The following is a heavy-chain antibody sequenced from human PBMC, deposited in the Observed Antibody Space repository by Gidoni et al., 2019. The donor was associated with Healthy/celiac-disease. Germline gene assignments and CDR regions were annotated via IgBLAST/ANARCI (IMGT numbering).Heavy chain of an antibody. CDR1: DFTFSSYS. CDR2: ISSSSSYI. V-gene: IGHV3-21*01. J-gene: IGHJ3*02. CDR3: ARGSGGLGMLSYAFDI. Sequence: EVQLVESGGGLVKPGGSLRLSCAASDFTFSSYSMNWVRQAPGKGLEWVSSISSSSSYIYYADSVKGRFTISRDNAKNSLYLQMNSLRAEDTAVYYCARGSGGLGMLSYAFDIWGQGTMVTVSS. D-gene: IGHD7-27*01.